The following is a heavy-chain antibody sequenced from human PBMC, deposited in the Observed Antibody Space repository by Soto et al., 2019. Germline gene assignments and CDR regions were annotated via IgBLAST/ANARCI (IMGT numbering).Heavy chain of an antibody. D-gene: IGHD1-7*01. Sequence: PSETLSLTCTVSGGSISSYYWSWIRQPPGKGLEWIGYIYYSGSTNYNPSLKSRVTISVDTSKNQFSLKLSSVTAADTAVYYCARDFLELRDYYYYGMDVWGQGTTVTVS. CDR1: GGSISSYY. CDR3: ARDFLELRDYYYYGMDV. V-gene: IGHV4-59*01. J-gene: IGHJ6*02. CDR2: IYYSGST.